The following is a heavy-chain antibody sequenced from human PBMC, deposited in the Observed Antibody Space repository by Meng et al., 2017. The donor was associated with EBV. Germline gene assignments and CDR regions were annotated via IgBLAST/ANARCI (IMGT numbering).Heavy chain of an antibody. Sequence: QVQLRESGPGLVKPSGSLSPTCAVSGGSISSSNWWSWVRQPPGKGLEWIGEIYHSGSTNYNPSLKSRVTMSVDKSKNQFSLKLSSVTAADTAVYYCARDRGGYYDSSGYYADWGQGTLVTVSS. V-gene: IGHV4-4*02. D-gene: IGHD3-22*01. CDR1: GGSISSSNW. J-gene: IGHJ4*02. CDR2: IYHSGST. CDR3: ARDRGGYYDSSGYYAD.